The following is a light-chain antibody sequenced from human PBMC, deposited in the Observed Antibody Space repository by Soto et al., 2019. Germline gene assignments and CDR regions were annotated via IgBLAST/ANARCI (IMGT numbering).Light chain of an antibody. Sequence: EIVLTQSPGTLSLSPGERATLSCRASQSVSSSYLAWYQQKPGQAPRLLIYGASSRATGIPDRFSGSGSGTDFNLTISRLEPEDFAVYYCQQYRAFGQGTNLEIK. J-gene: IGKJ2*01. CDR3: QQYRA. CDR2: GAS. V-gene: IGKV3-20*01. CDR1: QSVSSSY.